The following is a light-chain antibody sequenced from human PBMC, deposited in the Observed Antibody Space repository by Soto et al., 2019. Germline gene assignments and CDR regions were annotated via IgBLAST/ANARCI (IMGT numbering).Light chain of an antibody. CDR3: QQYNSYPWT. V-gene: IGKV1-5*01. J-gene: IGKJ1*01. CDR1: QSINSW. Sequence: DIQMTQSPSTLSASVGDRVSITCRASQSINSWLAWYQQKPGQAPKLLIYDASSLESGVASSFSGSGSGTEFTLTISCLQPDDFATYYCQQYNSYPWTFGQGTKVDIK. CDR2: DAS.